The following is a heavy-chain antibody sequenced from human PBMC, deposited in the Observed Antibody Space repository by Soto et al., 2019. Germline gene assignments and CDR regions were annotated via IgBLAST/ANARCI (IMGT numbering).Heavy chain of an antibody. V-gene: IGHV4-39*02. CDR3: AGDEYSSYWYKY. Sequence: QLQLQESGPGLVKTSETLSLTCTVSGGSIGSTNYYWGWIRQSPGKGLGWIGRLSYNGNTYYNQSLKSRFIISGDMSKDQFSVKVNSVTAADAAVFYWAGDEYSSYWYKYWGKGSLVTVSS. J-gene: IGHJ4*02. CDR1: GGSIGSTNYY. CDR2: LSYNGNT. D-gene: IGHD6-19*01.